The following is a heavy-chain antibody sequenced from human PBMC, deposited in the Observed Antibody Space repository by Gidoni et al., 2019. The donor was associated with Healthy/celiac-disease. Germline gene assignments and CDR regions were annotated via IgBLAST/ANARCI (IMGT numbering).Heavy chain of an antibody. V-gene: IGHV3-66*01. CDR2: IYSGGST. J-gene: IGHJ5*02. D-gene: IGHD3-10*01. CDR1: GFTVSSNY. CDR3: ARDLSSRWGSTADWFDP. Sequence: EVQLVESGGGLVQPGGSLRLSCAASGFTVSSNYMSWVRQAPGKGLEWVSVIYSGGSTYYADSVKGRFTISRDNSKNTLYHQMNSLRAEDTAVYYCARDLSSRWGSTADWFDPWGQGTLVTVSS.